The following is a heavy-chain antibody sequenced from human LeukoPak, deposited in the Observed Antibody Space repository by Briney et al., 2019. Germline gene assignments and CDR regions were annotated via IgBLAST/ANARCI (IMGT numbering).Heavy chain of an antibody. CDR3: ARAKWLQLFDY. J-gene: IGHJ4*02. CDR1: GFTFSSYE. CDR2: ISSSGSTI. V-gene: IGHV3-48*03. Sequence: PGGSLRLSCAASGFTFSSYEMNWVRQAPGKGLEWVSYISSSGSTIYYADSVKGRFTISRDNAKNSLYLQMNSLRAEDTAVYYCARAKWLQLFDYWGQGTLVTVSS. D-gene: IGHD5-24*01.